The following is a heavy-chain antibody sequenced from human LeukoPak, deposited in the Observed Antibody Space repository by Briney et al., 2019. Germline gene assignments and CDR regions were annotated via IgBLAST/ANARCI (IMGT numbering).Heavy chain of an antibody. J-gene: IGHJ4*02. CDR1: GFTFSSYA. Sequence: GGSLRLSGAASGFTFSSYAMSWVRQAPGKGLEWVSAISGSGGSTYYADSVKGRFTISRDNSRNTLYLQMNSLRAEDTAVYYCAKDKMDSSSSGEGIFDYWGQGTLVTVSS. CDR3: AKDKMDSSSSGEGIFDY. D-gene: IGHD6-6*01. V-gene: IGHV3-23*01. CDR2: ISGSGGST.